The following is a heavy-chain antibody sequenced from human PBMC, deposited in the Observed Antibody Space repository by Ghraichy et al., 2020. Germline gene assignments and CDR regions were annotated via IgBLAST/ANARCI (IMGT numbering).Heavy chain of an antibody. D-gene: IGHD3-10*01. Sequence: SETLSLTCTVSGGSISSGGYYWSWIRQHPGKGLEWIGYIYYSGSTYYNPSLKSRVTISVDTSKNQFSLKLSSVTAADTAVYYCAREITMVRGDPPGIDYWGQGTLVTVSS. J-gene: IGHJ4*02. CDR2: IYYSGST. CDR1: GGSISSGGYY. V-gene: IGHV4-31*03. CDR3: AREITMVRGDPPGIDY.